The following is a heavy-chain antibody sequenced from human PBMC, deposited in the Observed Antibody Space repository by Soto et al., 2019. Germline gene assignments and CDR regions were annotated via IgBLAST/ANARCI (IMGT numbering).Heavy chain of an antibody. J-gene: IGHJ4*02. Sequence: QVQLVQSGAEVKKPGSSVXVSCKASGXTFSSYAXXWVRQAPXQXLEWMGGIIPIFGTANYAQKFQGRVTITADESTSTAYMELSSLRSEDTAVYYCARSYGDTAPLVYWGQGTLVTVSS. CDR1: GXTFSSYA. V-gene: IGHV1-69*01. CDR3: ARSYGDTAPLVY. D-gene: IGHD5-18*01. CDR2: IIPIFGTA.